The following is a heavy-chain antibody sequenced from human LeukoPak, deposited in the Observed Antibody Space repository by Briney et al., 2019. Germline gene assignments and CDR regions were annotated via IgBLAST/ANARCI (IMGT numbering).Heavy chain of an antibody. D-gene: IGHD6-19*01. Sequence: PGGSLRLSCAVSGLTLSDHYMDWGRQAPGKGLEWGGRTRNKANSYTTEYAASVKGRFTISRDDSKNSLYMQMNSLKTEDTAAYYCARVWVDSSGWYGNYYYYGMDVWGQGTTVTVSS. CDR1: GLTLSDHY. CDR2: TRNKANSYTT. J-gene: IGHJ6*02. V-gene: IGHV3-72*01. CDR3: ARVWVDSSGWYGNYYYYGMDV.